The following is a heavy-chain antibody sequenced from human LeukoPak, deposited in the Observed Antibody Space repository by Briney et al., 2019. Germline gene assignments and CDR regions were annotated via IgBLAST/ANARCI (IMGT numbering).Heavy chain of an antibody. V-gene: IGHV4-34*01. J-gene: IGHJ4*02. D-gene: IGHD4-23*01. CDR3: ARRGGKGLRY. CDR2: INHSGST. Sequence: SETLSLTCAVYGGSFSGYYWSWIRQPPGKGLEWIGEINHSGSTNYNPSLKSRVTISVDTSKNQFSLKLSSVTAADTAVYYCARRGGKGLRYWGQGTLVTVSS. CDR1: GGSFSGYY.